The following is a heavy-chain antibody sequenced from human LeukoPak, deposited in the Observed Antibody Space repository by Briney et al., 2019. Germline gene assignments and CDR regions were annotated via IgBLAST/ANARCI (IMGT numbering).Heavy chain of an antibody. CDR2: IYPGDSDT. V-gene: IGHV5-51*01. J-gene: IGHJ5*02. CDR1: GYIFTSYW. CDR3: ARQGGYSSGYYDLRFDP. Sequence: GESLQISCKGSGYIFTSYWIGWVRQMPGKGLEWMGIIYPGDSDTRYSPSFQGQVTISADKSISTAYLQWSSLKASDTAMYYCARQGGYSSGYYDLRFDPWGQGTLVTVSS. D-gene: IGHD3-22*01.